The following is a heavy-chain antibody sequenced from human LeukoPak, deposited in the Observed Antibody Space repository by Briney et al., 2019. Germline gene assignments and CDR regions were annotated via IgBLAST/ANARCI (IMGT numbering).Heavy chain of an antibody. Sequence: SETLSLTCAVYGGSFSGYYWSWIRQPPGKGLEWIGEINHSGSTNYNPSLKSRVTISVDTSKNQFSLQLNSVTPEDTAVYYCARVRHIQMAAAGTKAYYYYMDVWGKGTTVTVSS. V-gene: IGHV4-34*01. CDR3: ARVRHIQMAAAGTKAYYYYMDV. CDR2: INHSGST. CDR1: GGSFSGYY. J-gene: IGHJ6*03. D-gene: IGHD6-13*01.